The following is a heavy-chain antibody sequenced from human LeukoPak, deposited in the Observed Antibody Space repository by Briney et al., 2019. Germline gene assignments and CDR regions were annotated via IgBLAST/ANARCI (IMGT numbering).Heavy chain of an antibody. J-gene: IGHJ3*02. CDR2: INPSGGST. D-gene: IGHD1-26*01. Sequence: GASVKVSCKASGYTLTSYYMHWVRQAPGQGLEWMGIINPSGGSTSYAQKFQGRVTMTRDTSTSTVYMELRSLRSEDTAVYHRAFGGGSYYSAFDIWGQGTIVSVSS. V-gene: IGHV1-46*03. CDR1: GYTLTSYY. CDR3: AFGGGSYYSAFDI.